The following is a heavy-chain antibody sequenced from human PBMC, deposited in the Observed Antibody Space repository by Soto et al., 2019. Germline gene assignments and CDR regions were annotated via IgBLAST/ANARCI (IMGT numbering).Heavy chain of an antibody. V-gene: IGHV4-34*01. D-gene: IGHD2-2*01. Sequence: QVPLQQWGAGLLKPSETLSLTCAVYGGSFSGYYWSWIRQPPGKGLEWIGEMNHSGSTNYNPSLKSRVTISVDTSKNQFSLKLSSVTAADTAVYYCARAPPRRYCSSTSCYAYFDYWGQGTLVTVSS. CDR3: ARAPPRRYCSSTSCYAYFDY. J-gene: IGHJ4*02. CDR1: GGSFSGYY. CDR2: MNHSGST.